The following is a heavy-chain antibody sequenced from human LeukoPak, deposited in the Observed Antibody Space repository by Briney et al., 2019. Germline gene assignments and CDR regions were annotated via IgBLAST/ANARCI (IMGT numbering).Heavy chain of an antibody. CDR2: MNPNSGNT. V-gene: IGHV1-8*02. D-gene: IGHD6-6*01. J-gene: IGHJ4*02. CDR3: ARGGSIRIAALHY. CDR1: GYTFTSYG. Sequence: GASVKVSCKASGYTFTSYGISWVRQATGQGLEWMGWMNPNSGNTGYAQKFQGRVTMTRNTSISTAYMELSSLRSEDTAVYYCARGGSIRIAALHYWGQGTLVTVSS.